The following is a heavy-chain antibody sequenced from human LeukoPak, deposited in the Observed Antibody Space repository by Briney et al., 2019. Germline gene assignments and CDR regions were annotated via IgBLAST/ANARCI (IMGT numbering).Heavy chain of an antibody. CDR1: GFSFSSHG. Sequence: PGGSLRLSCAASGFSFSSHGMSWVRQAPWKGPEWVSSISSGSDYTFCADSVKGRFTISRDNSKNTLYLQMNSLRAEDTAVYYCARTYNIRYFDTWGQGTLVTVSS. D-gene: IGHD1-1*01. V-gene: IGHV3-23*01. CDR3: ARTYNIRYFDT. CDR2: ISSGSDYT. J-gene: IGHJ4*02.